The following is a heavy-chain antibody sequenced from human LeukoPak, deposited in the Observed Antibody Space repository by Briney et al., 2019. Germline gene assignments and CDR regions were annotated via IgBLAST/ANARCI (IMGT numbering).Heavy chain of an antibody. CDR3: AGEDNSSGYRPFDI. D-gene: IGHD3-22*01. Sequence: ASVKVSCKASGYTFTGYYIHWVRQAPGQGLEWMGRINPNNGGTNYAQKFQGRVTMTRDMSMSTAYMELSRLRSDETAVYYCAGEDNSSGYRPFDIWGQGTMVTVPS. CDR2: INPNNGGT. V-gene: IGHV1-2*06. J-gene: IGHJ3*02. CDR1: GYTFTGYY.